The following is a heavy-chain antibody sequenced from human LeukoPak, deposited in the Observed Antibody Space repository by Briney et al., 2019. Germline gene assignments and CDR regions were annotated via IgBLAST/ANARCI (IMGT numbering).Heavy chain of an antibody. CDR3: ARADDQVFDY. CDR2: IDPSGDYT. Sequence: ASVKVSCKASGYIFTNYFLHWVREAPGQGFEWMGIIDPSGDYTEYAQKFNGRVTMTRDTSTSTVYMELTSLRSEDTAVYYCARADDQVFDYWGQETLVTVSS. J-gene: IGHJ4*02. D-gene: IGHD3-3*01. CDR1: GYIFTNYF. V-gene: IGHV1-46*01.